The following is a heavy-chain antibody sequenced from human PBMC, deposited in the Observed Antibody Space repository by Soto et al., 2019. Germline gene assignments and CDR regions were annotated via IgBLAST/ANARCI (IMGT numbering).Heavy chain of an antibody. CDR3: ARGLTSEWFDP. V-gene: IGHV1-8*01. D-gene: IGHD4-17*01. CDR2: LNPNTGNT. J-gene: IGHJ5*02. Sequence: QVQLVQSGAEMKKPGASVKVSCKASGYTFTSYDINWVRQATGHGLEWMGWLNPNTGNTGYAPKFQGRVTMTRNTSISTVYMELSSLRSEDTAVYYCARGLTSEWFDPWGQGTLVTVSS. CDR1: GYTFTSYD.